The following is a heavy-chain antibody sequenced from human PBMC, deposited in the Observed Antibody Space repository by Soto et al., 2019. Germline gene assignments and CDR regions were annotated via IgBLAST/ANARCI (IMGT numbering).Heavy chain of an antibody. CDR2: ISYSGYSP. Sequence: PGGSLRLSCAASGFTFNNYAMTWVRQAPGKGLEWVSSISYSGYSPYYADSVRGRFTISRDNSKKTVYLQMNNLRAEDTALYYCAKDVDWENSNHGTSFDYWGQGTLVTVSS. J-gene: IGHJ4*02. CDR1: GFTFNNYA. D-gene: IGHD4-4*01. CDR3: AKDVDWENSNHGTSFDY. V-gene: IGHV3-23*01.